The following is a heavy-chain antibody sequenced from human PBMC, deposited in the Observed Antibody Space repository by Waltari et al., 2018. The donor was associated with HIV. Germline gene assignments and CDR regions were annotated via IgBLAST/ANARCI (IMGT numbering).Heavy chain of an antibody. V-gene: IGHV4-59*01. CDR1: GGSIRSYY. CDR2: IYYSGST. D-gene: IGHD6-19*01. J-gene: IGHJ4*02. Sequence: QVQLQESGPGLVKPSETLSLTCTVPGGSIRSYYWSWIRQPPGKGLEWIGYIYYSGSTNYNPSLKSRVTISVDTSKNQFSLKLSSVTAADTAVYYCARLREYSSGWYDPHFDYWGQGTLVTVSS. CDR3: ARLREYSSGWYDPHFDY.